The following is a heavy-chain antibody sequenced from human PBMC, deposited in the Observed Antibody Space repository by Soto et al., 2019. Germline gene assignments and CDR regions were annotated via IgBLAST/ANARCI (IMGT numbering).Heavy chain of an antibody. J-gene: IGHJ6*02. CDR3: ARWEEPYSSGWYAHYYYGMDV. D-gene: IGHD6-19*01. CDR1: GYTFTSYG. CDR2: ISAYNGNT. Sequence: GASVKVSCKASGYTFTSYGISWVRQAPGQGLEWMGWISAYNGNTNYAQKLQGRVTMTTDTSTSTAYMELRSLRSDDTAVYYCARWEEPYSSGWYAHYYYGMDVWGQGTTVTVSS. V-gene: IGHV1-18*01.